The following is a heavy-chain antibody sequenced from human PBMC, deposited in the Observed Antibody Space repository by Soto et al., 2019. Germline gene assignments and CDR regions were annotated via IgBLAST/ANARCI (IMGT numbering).Heavy chain of an antibody. CDR2: ISYDGSNK. J-gene: IGHJ4*02. V-gene: IGHV3-30*09. CDR1: GFTFIHYA. CDR3: AREVILTGYRYGNLDH. Sequence: GWSLRLSCAASGFTFIHYAMHWVRQAPGKGLEWVAVISYDGSNKYYADSVKGRFAISRDNSKNTLYVQLNSLRAEDTAVYYCAREVILTGYRYGNLDHWGQGTLVTVSS. D-gene: IGHD3-9*01.